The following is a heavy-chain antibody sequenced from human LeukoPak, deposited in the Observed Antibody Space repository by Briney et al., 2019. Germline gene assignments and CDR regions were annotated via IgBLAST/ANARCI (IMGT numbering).Heavy chain of an antibody. CDR1: GFTLSSNG. CDR3: AKDRVNLVVVPAALDY. Sequence: AGSLRLSCAASGFTLSSNGMHWVRPAPGKGLEWVAVISYDGSNKYYADSVKGRFTISRDNSKNTLYLQMNSLRAEDTAVYYCAKDRVNLVVVPAALDYWGQGTLVTVSS. D-gene: IGHD2-2*01. J-gene: IGHJ4*02. CDR2: ISYDGSNK. V-gene: IGHV3-30*18.